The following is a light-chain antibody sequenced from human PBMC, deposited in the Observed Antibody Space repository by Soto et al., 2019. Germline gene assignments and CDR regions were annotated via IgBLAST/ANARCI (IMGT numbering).Light chain of an antibody. CDR2: GAS. Sequence: EVVMTQSPATLSVSPGERATLSCRASQSVNANLAWYQQKPGQAPRLLIHGASNRATGIPARFSGSGLRTEFIFAISSLPSEDFAVYYCQQYNTWLWTFGQGTKVEI. CDR3: QQYNTWLWT. V-gene: IGKV3-15*01. CDR1: QSVNAN. J-gene: IGKJ1*01.